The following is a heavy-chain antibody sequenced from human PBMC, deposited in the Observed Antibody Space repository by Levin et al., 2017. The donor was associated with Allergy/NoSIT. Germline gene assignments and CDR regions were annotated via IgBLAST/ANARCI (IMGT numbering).Heavy chain of an antibody. D-gene: IGHD4-17*01. J-gene: IGHJ5*02. CDR1: GFPFRNSW. V-gene: IGHV3-74*01. CDR2: INGDESDT. Sequence: LSLTCAASGFPFRNSWMHWVRQPPGKGLVWVSGINGDESDTNYADSVKGRFTISRDNVKNTLFLQMNGLRAEDTAVYYCARPYGDYVSWGQGILVTVSS. CDR3: ARPYGDYVS.